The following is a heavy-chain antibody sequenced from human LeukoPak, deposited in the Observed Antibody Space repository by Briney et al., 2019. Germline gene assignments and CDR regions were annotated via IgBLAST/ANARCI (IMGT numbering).Heavy chain of an antibody. J-gene: IGHJ4*02. CDR2: IIWDGTNT. CDR1: GFTFDDYT. Sequence: GGSLKLSCATSGFTFDDYTMHWFRQPRGKGLEWASLIIWDGTNTSYAESVKGRFPISRDNTKTSLYLQLKSLRHEDTALYYCATYGYCSGGNCYVANYWGQGTLVTVSS. CDR3: ATYGYCSGGNCYVANY. V-gene: IGHV3-43*01. D-gene: IGHD2-15*01.